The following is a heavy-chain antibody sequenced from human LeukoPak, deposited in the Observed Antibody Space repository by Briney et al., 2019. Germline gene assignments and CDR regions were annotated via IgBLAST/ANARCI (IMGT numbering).Heavy chain of an antibody. Sequence: PGGSLRLSCAASGFTFSSYEMHWVRQAPGKVLEWVSYISSSGSTIYYADSVKGRFTISRDNAKNSLYLQMNSLRAEDTAVYYCARDYGGSSPFDYWGQGTLVTVSS. D-gene: IGHD4-23*01. J-gene: IGHJ4*02. CDR3: ARDYGGSSPFDY. CDR2: ISSSGSTI. CDR1: GFTFSSYE. V-gene: IGHV3-48*03.